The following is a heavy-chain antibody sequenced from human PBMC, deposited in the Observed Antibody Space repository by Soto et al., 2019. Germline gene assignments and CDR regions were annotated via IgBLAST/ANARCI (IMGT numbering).Heavy chain of an antibody. CDR3: AREGGIVGATAADY. J-gene: IGHJ4*02. CDR1: GGSISSGGYY. D-gene: IGHD1-26*01. CDR2: IYYSGST. Sequence: QVQLQESGPGLVKPSQTLSLTCTVSGGSISSGGYYWSWIRQHPGKGLEWIGDIYYSGSTYYNPSLKSRVTISVDTSKNQFALKLSSVTAADTAVYYCAREGGIVGATAADYWGQGTLVTVSS. V-gene: IGHV4-31*03.